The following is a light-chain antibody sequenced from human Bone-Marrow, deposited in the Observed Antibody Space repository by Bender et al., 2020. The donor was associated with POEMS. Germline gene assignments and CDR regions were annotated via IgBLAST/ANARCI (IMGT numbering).Light chain of an antibody. V-gene: IGLV2-23*02. CDR1: STYIDDYTL. J-gene: IGLJ2*01. CDR2: EVT. CDR3: CSFAGSLVV. Sequence: QAALTQPASVSGSPGQSITISCTGTSTYIDDYTLVSWYQQHPGKAPKLMIYEVTQRPSGVPDRLSGSKSGNTASLTISGLQAEDEADYYCCSFAGSLVVFGGGTQLTVL.